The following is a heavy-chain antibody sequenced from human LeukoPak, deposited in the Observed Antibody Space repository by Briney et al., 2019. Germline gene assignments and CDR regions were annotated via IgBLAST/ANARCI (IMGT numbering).Heavy chain of an antibody. V-gene: IGHV3-11*05. CDR2: VMSGRGST. CDR1: GFSVSDYS. Sequence: PGGSLRLSCAASGFSVSDYSISWIRQSPGKGPEWISYVMSGRGSTNYADSVKGRFTISRDNAKNSVALQLDGPRADDTAVYFCARERRGNYYAFESWGQGTLVTVSS. D-gene: IGHD3-22*01. J-gene: IGHJ4*02. CDR3: ARERRGNYYAFES.